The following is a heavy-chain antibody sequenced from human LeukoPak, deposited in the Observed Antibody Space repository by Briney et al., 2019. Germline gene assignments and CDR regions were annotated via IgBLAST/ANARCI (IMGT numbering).Heavy chain of an antibody. J-gene: IGHJ4*02. CDR1: GGSISSYY. D-gene: IGHD6-13*01. V-gene: IGHV4-59*08. CDR3: ARHGSIATGAFTY. CDR2: IYYSGST. Sequence: NPSETLSLTCTVSGGSISSYYWSWIRQPPGKGLEWNGYIYYSGSTNYNPSLKSRVTISVDKSKNQFSLKLSSVTAADTAVYYCARHGSIATGAFTYWGQGTLVTVFS.